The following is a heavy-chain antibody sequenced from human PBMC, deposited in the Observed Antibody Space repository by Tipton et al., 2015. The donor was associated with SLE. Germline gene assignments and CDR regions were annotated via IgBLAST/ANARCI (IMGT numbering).Heavy chain of an antibody. V-gene: IGHV4-39*07. CDR1: GGSISSSSYY. CDR2: FYYSGSS. J-gene: IGHJ2*01. CDR3: ARMWRAARGYFDL. Sequence: TLSLTCTVSGGSISSSSYYWGWIRQPPGKGLEWIGSFYYSGSSYYNPSLQSRVTISVDTSKNKLSLKLSSVTAADAAVYDCARMWRAARGYFDLWGRGTLVTVSS. D-gene: IGHD6-6*01.